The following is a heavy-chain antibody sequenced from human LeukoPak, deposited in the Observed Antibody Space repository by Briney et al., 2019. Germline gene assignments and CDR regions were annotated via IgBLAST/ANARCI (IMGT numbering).Heavy chain of an antibody. V-gene: IGHV3-23*01. CDR2: INGGGGST. CDR3: AKDRSIAVAGDTAD. D-gene: IGHD6-19*01. Sequence: GGSLRLSCAASGFTFSTYAMNWVRQAPGKGLEWVSGINGGGGSTYYADSVKGRFTISRDNSKNTLYLQMSSLRAEDTAVYYCAKDRSIAVAGDTADWGQGTLVTVSS. J-gene: IGHJ4*02. CDR1: GFTFSTYA.